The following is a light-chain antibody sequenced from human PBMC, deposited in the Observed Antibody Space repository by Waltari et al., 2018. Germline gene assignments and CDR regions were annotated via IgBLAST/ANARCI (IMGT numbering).Light chain of an antibody. J-gene: IGLJ3*02. CDR2: DVS. V-gene: IGLV2-14*03. CDR1: SSDVGRYNY. CDR3: ISYTSSSTWV. Sequence: QSALTQPAPVSGSPGQSINISCTGTSSDVGRYNYVSWYQQHPGKAPKLIIYDVSNRPSGVSNRFSGSRSGNTASLTISGLQTEDEADYYCISYTSSSTWVFGGVTKLTVL.